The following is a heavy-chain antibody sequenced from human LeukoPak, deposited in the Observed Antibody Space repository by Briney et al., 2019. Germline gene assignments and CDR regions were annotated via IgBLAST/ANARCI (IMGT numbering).Heavy chain of an antibody. D-gene: IGHD2-21*02. CDR3: AKVPRAVVATPAIDF. Sequence: GGSLRLSCAASGFIFTNYALSWVRQAPGTGLAWVSGISGSGGTTYHADSVEGRFTISRDNSKDTLYLQMNSLRAEDTAVYYCAKVPRAVVATPAIDFWGQGTLVTVSS. V-gene: IGHV3-23*01. CDR1: GFIFTNYA. CDR2: ISGSGGTT. J-gene: IGHJ4*02.